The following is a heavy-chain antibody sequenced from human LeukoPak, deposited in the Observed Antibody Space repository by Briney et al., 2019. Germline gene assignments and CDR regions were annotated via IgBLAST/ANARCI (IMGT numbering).Heavy chain of an antibody. CDR3: ARLRIAADYYGMDV. V-gene: IGHV1-18*01. J-gene: IGHJ6*02. CDR2: ISAYNGNT. D-gene: IGHD6-13*01. Sequence: ASVKVSCKASGYTFTSYGISWVRQAPGQGLEWMGWISAYNGNTNYAQKLQGRVTMTTDTSTSTAYMELRSLRSDDTAVYYCARLRIAADYYGMDVWGQGTTVTVSS. CDR1: GYTFTSYG.